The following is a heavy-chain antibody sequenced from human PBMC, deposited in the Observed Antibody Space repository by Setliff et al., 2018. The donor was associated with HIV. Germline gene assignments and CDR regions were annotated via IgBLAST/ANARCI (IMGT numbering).Heavy chain of an antibody. Sequence: SETLSLTCSVSGGSISSGTYYWSWTRQLPGKGLEWIGYIYYSGSTYYNPSLKSRVTISLDTSKNHYSLNLTSGTAADTAVYYCARAAWDYYDTTLLGGSFDPWGQGTLVTVSS. CDR3: ARAAWDYYDTTLLGGSFDP. J-gene: IGHJ5*02. V-gene: IGHV4-31*03. CDR2: IYYSGST. D-gene: IGHD3-22*01. CDR1: GGSISSGTYY.